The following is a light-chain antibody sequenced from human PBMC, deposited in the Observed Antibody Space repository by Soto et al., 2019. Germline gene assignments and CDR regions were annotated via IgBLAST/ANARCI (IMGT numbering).Light chain of an antibody. CDR1: QSVTNNY. J-gene: IGKJ5*01. V-gene: IGKV3-20*01. Sequence: DIVLTQSQGPLSLSPGERATLSCRASQSVTNNYLAWYQQKPGQAPRLLIDGASSRATGVPDRFSGTGSGTDFTLTISRLEPEDFAVFYCQQYGNSPITFGQGTRLDIK. CDR2: GAS. CDR3: QQYGNSPIT.